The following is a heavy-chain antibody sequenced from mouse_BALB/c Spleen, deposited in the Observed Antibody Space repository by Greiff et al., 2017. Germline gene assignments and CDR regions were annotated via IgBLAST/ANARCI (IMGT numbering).Heavy chain of an antibody. CDR3: ARSTEDAMDY. V-gene: IGHV14-1*02. D-gene: IGHD2-1*01. CDR2: IDPENGNT. Sequence: VQLQQPGSELVRPGASVKLSCKASGFNIKDYYMHWVKQRPEQGLEWIGWIDPENGNTIYDPKFQGKATITADTSSNTAYLQLSSLTSEDTAVYYCARSTEDAMDYWGQGTSVTVSS. CDR1: GFNIKDYY. J-gene: IGHJ4*01.